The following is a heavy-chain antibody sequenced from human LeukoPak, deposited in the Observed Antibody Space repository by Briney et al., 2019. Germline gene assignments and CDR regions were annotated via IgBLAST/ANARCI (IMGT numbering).Heavy chain of an antibody. CDR3: AREGPGGTIFGVVRLHDAFDI. CDR1: GFTFSSYA. V-gene: IGHV3-64*01. D-gene: IGHD3-3*01. J-gene: IGHJ3*02. CDR2: ISSNGGST. Sequence: GGSLRLSCAASGFTFSSYAMHWVRQAPGKGLEYVSAISSNGGSTYYANSVKGRFTISRDNSKNTLYLQMGSLRAEDMAVYYCAREGPGGTIFGVVRLHDAFDIWGQGTMVTVSS.